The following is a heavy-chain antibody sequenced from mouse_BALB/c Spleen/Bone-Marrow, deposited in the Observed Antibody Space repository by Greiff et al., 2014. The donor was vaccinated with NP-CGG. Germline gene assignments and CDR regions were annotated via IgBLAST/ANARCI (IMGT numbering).Heavy chain of an antibody. V-gene: IGHV5-6-3*01. J-gene: IGHJ2*01. D-gene: IGHD2-1*01. CDR2: INSNGGST. Sequence: EVQLMESGGGLVQPGGSLKLSCAASGFTFSSYGMSWVCQTPDKRLELVASINSNGGSTYYPDSVKGRFTISRDNAKNTLSLQMSSLKSEDTAMYYCARGNYGNYVDYFDYWGQGTTLTVSS. CDR3: ARGNYGNYVDYFDY. CDR1: GFTFSSYG.